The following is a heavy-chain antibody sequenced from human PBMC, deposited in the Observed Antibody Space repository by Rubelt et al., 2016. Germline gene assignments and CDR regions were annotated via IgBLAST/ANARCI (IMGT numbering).Heavy chain of an antibody. Sequence: QVQLQESGPGLVKPSETLSLTCTVSGGSISNSKYYWSWIRQHPGKGLEWIGYIYSSGSTNYNPSLKSRFTISVNTSKNQFALRLSSVTAADTAVYYCARDLNDSLDYWGQGTLVTVSA. CDR3: ARDLNDSLDY. CDR1: GGSISNSKYY. J-gene: IGHJ4*02. V-gene: IGHV4-61*01. D-gene: IGHD3-3*01. CDR2: IYSSGST.